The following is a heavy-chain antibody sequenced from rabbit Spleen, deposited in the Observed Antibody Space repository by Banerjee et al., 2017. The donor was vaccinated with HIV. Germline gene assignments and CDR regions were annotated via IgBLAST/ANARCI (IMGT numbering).Heavy chain of an antibody. CDR2: INAGSSGNT. Sequence: QSLEESGGDLVKPGASLTLTCTASGFSLTSSDYMCWVRQAPGKGLEWIACINAGSSGNTYYASWAKGRFTISKTSSTTGTLQMTSLTAADTATYFCARRKNNGYGLWGPGTLVTVS. J-gene: IGHJ4*01. CDR3: ARRKNNGYGL. D-gene: IGHD6-1*01. V-gene: IGHV1S40*01. CDR1: GFSLTSSDY.